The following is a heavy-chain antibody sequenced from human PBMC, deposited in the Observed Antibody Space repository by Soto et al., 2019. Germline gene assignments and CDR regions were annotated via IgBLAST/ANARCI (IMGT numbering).Heavy chain of an antibody. CDR2: IYYSGST. J-gene: IGHJ6*03. CDR3: ARCVTIFGGVVGYYYYMAV. V-gene: IGHV4-59*02. Sequence: HSGTPDLACTASSERVYISVCSGFLKKTGKGLEWIGYIYYSGSTNYNPSLKSRVTISVDTSKNQFSLKLSSVTAADTAVYYCARCVTIFGGVVGYYYYMAVLGKGSSVTVSS. CDR1: SERVYISV. D-gene: IGHD3-3*01.